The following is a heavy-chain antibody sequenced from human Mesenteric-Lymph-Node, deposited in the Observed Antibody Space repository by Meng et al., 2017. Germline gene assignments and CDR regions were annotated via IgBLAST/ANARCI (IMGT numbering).Heavy chain of an antibody. CDR1: GDSITSGDYS. CDR3: VRDTRRGGGWFDP. CDR2: IYHGVNI. J-gene: IGHJ5*02. D-gene: IGHD3-10*01. Sequence: QESGSGLVMPSQTLSPTCAVSGDSITSGDYSWTWIRQPPGKGLEWIGYIYHGVNIYYTPSLRSRVTISVDKSRNQFSLKLTSVSAADTAVYYCVRDTRRGGGWFDPWGQGTLVTVSS. V-gene: IGHV4-30-2*01.